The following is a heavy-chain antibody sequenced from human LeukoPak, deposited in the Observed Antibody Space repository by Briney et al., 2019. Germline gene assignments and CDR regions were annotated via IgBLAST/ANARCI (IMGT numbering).Heavy chain of an antibody. CDR2: INSDGSST. J-gene: IGHJ4*02. CDR3: ARELLWFGERCGFDY. CDR1: GFTFSSYW. Sequence: GGCLRLSCAASGFTFSSYWMHWVRQAPGKGLVWVSRINSDGSSTSYADSVKGRFTISRDNAKNTLYLQMNSLRAEDTAVYYCARELLWFGERCGFDYWGQGTLVSLST. D-gene: IGHD3-10*01. V-gene: IGHV3-74*01.